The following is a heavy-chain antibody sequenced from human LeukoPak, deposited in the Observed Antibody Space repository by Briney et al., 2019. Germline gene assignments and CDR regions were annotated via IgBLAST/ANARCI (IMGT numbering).Heavy chain of an antibody. D-gene: IGHD6-13*01. Sequence: PSETLSLTCTVSVGSISTGNYYYSWIRQSAGKGMEWIGNIYMSGSTRYNPSLMGRVAMSVDTLKNQFSLKIASATAADTAVYYCARDWGIAAATPYYFDLWGQGILVTVSS. CDR3: ARDWGIAAATPYYFDL. CDR2: IYMSGST. V-gene: IGHV4-61*09. CDR1: VGSISTGNYY. J-gene: IGHJ4*02.